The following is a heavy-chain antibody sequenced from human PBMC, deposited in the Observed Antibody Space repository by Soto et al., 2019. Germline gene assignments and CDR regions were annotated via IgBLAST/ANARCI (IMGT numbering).Heavy chain of an antibody. Sequence: GGSLRLSCAASGFTFSSYGMHWVRQAPGKGLEWVAVISYDGSNKYYADSVKGRFTISRDNAKNSLYLQMNSLRAEDTAVYYCARGEMTTVTTLVDYWGQGTLVTSPQ. D-gene: IGHD4-17*01. CDR2: ISYDGSNK. V-gene: IGHV3-30*03. CDR1: GFTFSSYG. J-gene: IGHJ4*02. CDR3: ARGEMTTVTTLVDY.